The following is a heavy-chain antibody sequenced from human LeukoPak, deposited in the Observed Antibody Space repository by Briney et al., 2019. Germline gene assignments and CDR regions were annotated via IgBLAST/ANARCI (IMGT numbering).Heavy chain of an antibody. CDR3: ASPAYYYGSGSLNWFDP. Sequence: PSETLSLTCAVYGGSFSGYYWSWIRQPPGKGLEWIGEINHSGSTNYNPSLKSRVTISVDTSKNQFSLKLSSVTAADTAVYYCASPAYYYGSGSLNWFDPWGQGTLVTVSS. D-gene: IGHD3-10*01. J-gene: IGHJ5*02. CDR1: GGSFSGYY. CDR2: INHSGST. V-gene: IGHV4-34*01.